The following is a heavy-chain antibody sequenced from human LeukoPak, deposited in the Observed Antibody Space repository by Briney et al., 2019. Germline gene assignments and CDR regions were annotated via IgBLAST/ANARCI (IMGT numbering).Heavy chain of an antibody. CDR2: IYTSGST. J-gene: IGHJ4*02. V-gene: IGHV4-4*07. Sequence: SETLSLTCTVSGGSISSYYCSWIRQPAGKGLEWIGRIYTSGSTNYNPSLKSRVTISVDKSKNQFSLKLSSVTAADTAVYYCARERPSTYYYDSSGYPGGRYFDYWGQGTLVTVSS. CDR3: ARERPSTYYYDSSGYPGGRYFDY. D-gene: IGHD3-22*01. CDR1: GGSISSYY.